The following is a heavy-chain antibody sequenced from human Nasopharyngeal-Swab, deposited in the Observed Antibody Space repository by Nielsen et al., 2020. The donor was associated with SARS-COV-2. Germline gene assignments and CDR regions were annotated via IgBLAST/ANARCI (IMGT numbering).Heavy chain of an antibody. CDR1: GINFNGHS. V-gene: IGHV3-7*01. CDR2: INPDGSAK. Sequence: GESLKISCATSGINFNGHSMSWVRQPPGKGLEWLVKINPDGSAKFYDDSVRGRFTISRDNAQSSLFLQMNSLTVDDTGVYYCAREYFFRLDSWGQGTLVTVSS. D-gene: IGHD3-9*01. CDR3: AREYFFRLDS. J-gene: IGHJ4*02.